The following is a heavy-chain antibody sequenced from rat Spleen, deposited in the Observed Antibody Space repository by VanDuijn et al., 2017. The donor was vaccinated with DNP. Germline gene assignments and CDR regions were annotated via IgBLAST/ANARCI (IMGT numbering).Heavy chain of an antibody. J-gene: IGHJ3*01. V-gene: IGHV2S12*01. CDR2: ISSGGST. CDR1: GSSLTSYG. CDR3: TREDYSNYIYSFAY. D-gene: IGHD1-2*01. Sequence: QVQLKESGPGLVQPSQTLSLTCTVSGSSLTSYGVSWVRQPPGKGLEWIAAISSGGSTYYNSALKSRLSISRDTSKSQVFLKMNSLQTEDTAIYFCTREDYSNYIYSFAYWGQGTLVTVSS.